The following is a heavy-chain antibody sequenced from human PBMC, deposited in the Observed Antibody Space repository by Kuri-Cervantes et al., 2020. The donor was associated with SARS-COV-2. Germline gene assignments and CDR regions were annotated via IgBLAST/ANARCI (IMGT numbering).Heavy chain of an antibody. D-gene: IGHD3-3*01. V-gene: IGHV3-21*01. CDR2: ISSSSSYI. CDR1: GFTFSSYS. CDR3: ARDGLLRFLEWLFMYYFDY. J-gene: IGHJ4*02. Sequence: GESLKISCAASGFTFSSYSMNWVRQAPGKGLEWVSSISSSSSYIYYADSVKGRFIISRDNAKNSLYLQMNSLRAEDTAVYYCARDGLLRFLEWLFMYYFDYWGQGTLVTVSS.